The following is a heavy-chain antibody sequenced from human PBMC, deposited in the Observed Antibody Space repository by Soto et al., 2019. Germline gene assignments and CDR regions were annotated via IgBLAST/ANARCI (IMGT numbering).Heavy chain of an antibody. J-gene: IGHJ4*02. D-gene: IGHD2-15*01. CDR2: IYYDGST. Sequence: PSETLSLTCTVFGGSINSNNYYWAWIRQPPGKGLAWIASIYYDGSTYYNTSLKSRVTISRDTSKNQFSLRLTSMTAADTAVYYCGKVVVAATRHPDFDSWGQGTLVTVS. V-gene: IGHV4-39*01. CDR1: GGSINSNNYY. CDR3: GKVVVAATRHPDFDS.